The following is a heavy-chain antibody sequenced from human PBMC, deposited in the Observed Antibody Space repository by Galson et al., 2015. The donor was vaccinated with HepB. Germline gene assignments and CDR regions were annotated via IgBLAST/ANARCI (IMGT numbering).Heavy chain of an antibody. Sequence: SLRLSCAASGFTFSSYAMHWVRQAPGKGLEWVAVISYDGSNKYYADSVKGRFTISRDNSKNTLYLQMNSLRAEDTAVYYCARDPNYGDYHFDYWGQGTLVTVSS. CDR3: ARDPNYGDYHFDY. CDR1: GFTFSSYA. D-gene: IGHD4-17*01. CDR2: ISYDGSNK. J-gene: IGHJ4*02. V-gene: IGHV3-30*04.